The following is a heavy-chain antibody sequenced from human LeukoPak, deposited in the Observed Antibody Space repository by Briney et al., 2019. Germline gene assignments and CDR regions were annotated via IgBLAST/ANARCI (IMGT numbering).Heavy chain of an antibody. CDR1: GGSISSGGYY. V-gene: IGHV4-31*11. CDR3: ARARRDHYYYYYMDV. Sequence: SETLSLTCAVYGGSISSGGYYWSWIRQHPGKGLEWIGYIYYSGSTYYNPSLKSRVTISVDTSKNQFSLKLSSVTAADTAVYYCARARRDHYYYYYMDVWGKGTTVTVAS. D-gene: IGHD5-24*01. J-gene: IGHJ6*03. CDR2: IYYSGST.